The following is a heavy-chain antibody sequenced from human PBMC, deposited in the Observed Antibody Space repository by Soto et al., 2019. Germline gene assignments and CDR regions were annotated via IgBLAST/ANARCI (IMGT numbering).Heavy chain of an antibody. V-gene: IGHV3-43D*04. CDR1: GFTFDDYA. J-gene: IGHJ6*02. CDR2: ISWDGGST. CDR3: AKGYCSGGSCYSLVDGMDV. Sequence: GSLRLSCAASGFTFDDYAMHWVRQAPGKGLEWVSLISWDGGSTYYADSVKGRFTISRDNSKNSLYLQMNSLRAEDTALYYCAKGYCSGGSCYSLVDGMDVWGQGTTVTVSS. D-gene: IGHD2-15*01.